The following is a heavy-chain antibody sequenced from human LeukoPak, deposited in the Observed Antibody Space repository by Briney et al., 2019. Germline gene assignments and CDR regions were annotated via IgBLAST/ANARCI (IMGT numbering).Heavy chain of an antibody. Sequence: PSETLSLTCTVSGGSISSYYWSWIRQPPGKGLEWIGYIYYSGSTNYNPSLKSRVTISVDTSKNQLSLKLSSVTAADTAVYYCARDRLFSVTSGYYYYGMDVWGQGTTVTVSS. J-gene: IGHJ6*02. CDR2: IYYSGST. CDR3: ARDRLFSVTSGYYYYGMDV. D-gene: IGHD2-2*01. CDR1: GGSISSYY. V-gene: IGHV4-59*01.